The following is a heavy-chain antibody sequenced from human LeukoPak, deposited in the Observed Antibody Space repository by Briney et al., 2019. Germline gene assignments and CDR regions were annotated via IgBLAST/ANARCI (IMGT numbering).Heavy chain of an antibody. Sequence: ASVKVSCKASGYTFTSYGISCVREAPGQGLERMGWISAYNGNTNYAQKLQGRVTMTTDTSTSTAYMELRSLRSDDTAVYYCARDRAPVLLWFGESKPYYYYGMDVWGKGTTVTVSS. CDR3: ARDRAPVLLWFGESKPYYYYGMDV. CDR1: GYTFTSYG. D-gene: IGHD3-10*01. CDR2: ISAYNGNT. V-gene: IGHV1-18*04. J-gene: IGHJ6*04.